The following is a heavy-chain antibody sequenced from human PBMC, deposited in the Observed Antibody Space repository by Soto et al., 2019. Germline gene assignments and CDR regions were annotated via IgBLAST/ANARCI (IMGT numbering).Heavy chain of an antibody. J-gene: IGHJ6*02. CDR1: GYSVTSSDYY. D-gene: IGHD2-15*01. V-gene: IGHV4-39*01. Sequence: LCLTCSVSGYSVTSSDYYWAWIRQPPGKGLEWIGSMFYSGLTYYNPSLKSRVTLSVDTSKNQFSVRLNSVTAADTAVYYCAPLSVSLSGPYGIHVWGQGTTVTVSS. CDR2: MFYSGLT. CDR3: APLSVSLSGPYGIHV.